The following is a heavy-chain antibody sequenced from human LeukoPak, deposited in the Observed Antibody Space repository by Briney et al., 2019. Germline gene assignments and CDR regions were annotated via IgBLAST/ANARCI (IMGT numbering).Heavy chain of an antibody. J-gene: IGHJ4*02. Sequence: SETLSLTCSVSGGSISSNYWSWFRQPPGKGLEWIGYIYYSGSTPYNPSLKSRVTISVDTSKTQFSLKLTSVTAADTAVYYCATYRSTSGYVDSWGQGTLVTVSS. CDR1: GGSISSNY. CDR2: IYYSGST. CDR3: ATYRSTSGYVDS. V-gene: IGHV4-59*08. D-gene: IGHD3-22*01.